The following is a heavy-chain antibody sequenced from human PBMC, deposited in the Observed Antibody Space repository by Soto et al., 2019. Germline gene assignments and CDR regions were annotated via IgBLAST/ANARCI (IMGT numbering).Heavy chain of an antibody. CDR3: APWFGAFDY. J-gene: IGHJ4*02. Sequence: QVQLVESGGGVVQPGRSLRLSCAASGFTFSSYGMHWVRQAPGKGLEWVAVISYDGSNKYYADSVKGRFTISRDNSKNTLYLQMNRLRAEDTAVYYCAPWFGAFDYWCQGTLVTVSS. V-gene: IGHV3-30*03. D-gene: IGHD3-10*01. CDR2: ISYDGSNK. CDR1: GFTFSSYG.